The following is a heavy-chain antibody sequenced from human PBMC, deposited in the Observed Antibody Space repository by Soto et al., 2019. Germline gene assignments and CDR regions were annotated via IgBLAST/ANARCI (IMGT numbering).Heavy chain of an antibody. CDR2: INHSGST. CDR1: GGSFSGYY. D-gene: IGHD2-15*01. V-gene: IGHV4-34*01. J-gene: IGHJ6*03. Sequence: QVQLQQWGAGLLKPSETLSLTCAVYGGSFSGYYWSWIRQPPGKGLEWIGEINHSGSTNYNPSLKSRVTISVDTSKTQFSLKLSSVTAADTAVYYCARGMFKVVAATPDYYYYMDVWGKGTTVTVSS. CDR3: ARGMFKVVAATPDYYYYMDV.